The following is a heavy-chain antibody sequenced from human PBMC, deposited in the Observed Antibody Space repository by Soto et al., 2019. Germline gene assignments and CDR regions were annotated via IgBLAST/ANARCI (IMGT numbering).Heavy chain of an antibody. CDR1: GCTFSSYA. Sequence: EVQLLESGGGLVQPGGSLRLSCAASGCTFSSYAMSWVRQAPGKGLEWVSAIRGSGGSTYYADSVKGRFTISRDNSKNTLYLQMNSMRAEDTAVYYCAKAPKYSSGGYYYYYGMDVWGQGTTVTVSS. J-gene: IGHJ6*02. CDR2: IRGSGGST. D-gene: IGHD6-19*01. V-gene: IGHV3-23*01. CDR3: AKAPKYSSGGYYYYYGMDV.